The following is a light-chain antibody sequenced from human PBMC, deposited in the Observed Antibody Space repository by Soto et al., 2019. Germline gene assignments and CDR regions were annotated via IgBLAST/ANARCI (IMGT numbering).Light chain of an antibody. CDR3: QQYNNWPRT. CDR1: QSVSSN. Sequence: EIVMTQSRATRSVAPGERATLSFRASQSVSSNLAWYQQRPGQAPRFLIYGASTRATGIPARFSGSGSGTEFTLTISSLHSEDFALYYCQQYNNWPRTFGQGTRLEIK. V-gene: IGKV3-15*01. J-gene: IGKJ5*01. CDR2: GAS.